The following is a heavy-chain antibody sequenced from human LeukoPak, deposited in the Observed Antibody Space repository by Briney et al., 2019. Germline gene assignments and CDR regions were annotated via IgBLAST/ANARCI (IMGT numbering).Heavy chain of an antibody. CDR2: ISGSGGST. J-gene: IGHJ3*02. D-gene: IGHD2-15*01. CDR3: ESGGRASWAFDI. Sequence: PGGSLRLSCAASGFTFSSYAMSWVRQAPGKGLEWVSAISGSGGSTYYADSVKGRFTISRENSKNTLYLQMNSVRAEDTAVYYCESGGRASWAFDIWGQGTMVTASS. V-gene: IGHV3-23*01. CDR1: GFTFSSYA.